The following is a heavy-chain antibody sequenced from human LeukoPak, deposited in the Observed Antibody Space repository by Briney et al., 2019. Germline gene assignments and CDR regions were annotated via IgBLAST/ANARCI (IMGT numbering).Heavy chain of an antibody. CDR3: ARTVGRIGAFDI. J-gene: IGHJ3*02. D-gene: IGHD1-26*01. Sequence: NPSETLSLNCTVSGGSISSYYWSWIRQPPGKGLEWIGYIYYSGNTNYNPSLKSRVTISVDTSKNQFSLKLTSVTAADTAVYYCARTVGRIGAFDIWGQGTMVSVSS. CDR2: IYYSGNT. V-gene: IGHV4-59*01. CDR1: GGSISSYY.